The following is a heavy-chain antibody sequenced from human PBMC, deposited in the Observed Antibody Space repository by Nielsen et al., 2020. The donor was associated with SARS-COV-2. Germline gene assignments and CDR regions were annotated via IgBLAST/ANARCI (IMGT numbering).Heavy chain of an antibody. J-gene: IGHJ6*03. D-gene: IGHD3-3*01. Sequence: WVRQAPGQGLEWMGGIIPIFGTANYAQKFQGRVTITADESTSTAYMELSSLRSEDTAVYYRAIATFLYYDFWSGYSVNYYYYMDVWGKGTTVTVSS. CDR2: IIPIFGTA. CDR3: AIATFLYYDFWSGYSVNYYYYMDV. V-gene: IGHV1-69*01.